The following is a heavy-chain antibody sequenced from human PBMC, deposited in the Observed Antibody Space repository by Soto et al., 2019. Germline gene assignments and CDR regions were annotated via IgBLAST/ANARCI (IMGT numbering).Heavy chain of an antibody. V-gene: IGHV3-7*05. D-gene: IGHD2-2*01. J-gene: IGHJ6*02. Sequence: EVQLVESGGGLVQPGGPLSLSCAPSEFTFSGYWINWVRQAPGKGREWVANIKEDGSEKYYVDSVKGRFTISRDNAKNSLYLQMNSLRGEDTAVYYCARDLGAPGRGSAVGYYYHYGMDVWGQGTTVTVSS. CDR1: EFTFSGYW. CDR2: IKEDGSEK. CDR3: ARDLGAPGRGSAVGYYYHYGMDV.